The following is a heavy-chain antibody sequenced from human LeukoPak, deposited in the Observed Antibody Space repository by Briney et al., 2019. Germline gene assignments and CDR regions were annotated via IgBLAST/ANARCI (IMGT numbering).Heavy chain of an antibody. Sequence: TGGSLRLSCAASGFTFSSYWMRWVRQAPGKGLVWVARINSDGSSTSYADSVKGRFTISGDNAKNTLYLQMNSLRAEDTAVYYCARVYYYDSSGYYYMTFDYWGQGNLVTVSS. CDR1: GFTFSSYW. J-gene: IGHJ4*02. CDR2: INSDGSST. V-gene: IGHV3-74*01. D-gene: IGHD3-22*01. CDR3: ARVYYYDSSGYYYMTFDY.